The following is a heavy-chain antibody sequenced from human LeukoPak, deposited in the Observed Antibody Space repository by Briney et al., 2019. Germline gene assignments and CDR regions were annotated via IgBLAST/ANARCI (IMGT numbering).Heavy chain of an antibody. V-gene: IGHV3-21*01. J-gene: IGHJ6*02. CDR3: ATDYAGNSLWYYYGLGV. Sequence: GGSLRLSCAASGFTFSFYSMNWVRQAPGKGLEWVSSISSDSRYIYYADSLKGRFTISRDNAKNSLYLQMNSLKAEDTAVYYCATDYAGNSLWYYYGLGVWGQGTTVTVSS. CDR2: ISSDSRYI. D-gene: IGHD4-23*01. CDR1: GFTFSFYS.